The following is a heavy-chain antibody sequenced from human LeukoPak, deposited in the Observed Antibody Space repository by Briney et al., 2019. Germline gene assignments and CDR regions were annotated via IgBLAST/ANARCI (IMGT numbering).Heavy chain of an antibody. CDR1: GFVFTSYG. CDR3: ARDRIVVYYYYGMDV. CDR2: ISANDGKT. Sequence: ASVKVSCKASGFVFTSYGFTWVRQAPGQGLEWMGWISANDGKTHYSERHQGRVTMTTDTVTSTAYMELRSLRSDDTAVYYCARDRIVVYYYYGMDVWGQGTTVTVSS. D-gene: IGHD3-22*01. J-gene: IGHJ6*02. V-gene: IGHV1-18*01.